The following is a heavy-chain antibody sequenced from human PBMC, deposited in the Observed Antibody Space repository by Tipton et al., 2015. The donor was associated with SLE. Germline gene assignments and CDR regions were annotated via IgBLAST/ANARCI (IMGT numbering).Heavy chain of an antibody. J-gene: IGHJ5*02. CDR1: GGSISSSSYY. V-gene: IGHV4-39*07. CDR2: INHSGST. CDR3: AREASYCGGDCYPSWFDP. D-gene: IGHD2-21*01. Sequence: TLSLTCTVSGGSISSSSYYWGWIRQPPGKGLEWIGEINHSGSTNYNPSLKSRLTISVDTSKNQFSLKLSSVTAADTAVYYCAREASYCGGDCYPSWFDPWGQGALVTVSS.